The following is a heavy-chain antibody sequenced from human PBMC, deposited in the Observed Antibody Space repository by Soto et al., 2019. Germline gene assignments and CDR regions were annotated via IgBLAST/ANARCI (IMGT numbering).Heavy chain of an antibody. J-gene: IGHJ6*02. CDR2: INPSGGST. CDR3: ARGYYYDSSGYYYGHYYYGMDV. Sequence: ASVKVSCKASGYTFTSYYMHWVRQAPGQGLEWMGIINPSGGSTSYAQKFQGRVTMTRDTSTSTVYMELGSLRSEDTAVYYCARGYYYDSSGYYYGHYYYGMDVWGQGTTVTVSS. D-gene: IGHD3-22*01. V-gene: IGHV1-46*01. CDR1: GYTFTSYY.